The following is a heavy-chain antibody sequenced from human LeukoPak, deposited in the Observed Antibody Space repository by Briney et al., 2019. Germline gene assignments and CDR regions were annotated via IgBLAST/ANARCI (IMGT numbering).Heavy chain of an antibody. Sequence: PGGSLRLSCAASGFTFSSYAMHWVRQAPGKGLEWVALISYDGSNTYYADSVRGRFTISRDNAKNSLYLQMNSLRAEDTALYYCARDQGGQTYYYDSSGYLTAFDIWGQGTMVTVSS. CDR3: ARDQGGQTYYYDSSGYLTAFDI. CDR1: GFTFSSYA. V-gene: IGHV3-30*04. D-gene: IGHD3-22*01. CDR2: ISYDGSNT. J-gene: IGHJ3*02.